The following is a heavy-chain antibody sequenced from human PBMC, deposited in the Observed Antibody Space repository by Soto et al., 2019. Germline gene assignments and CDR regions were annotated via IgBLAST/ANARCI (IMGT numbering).Heavy chain of an antibody. CDR3: ARGPCSTSCYVVDY. CDR1: GFTFSNYG. D-gene: IGHD2-2*01. V-gene: IGHV3-33*01. Sequence: QVQLVESGGGVVQPGRSLRLSCAASGFTFSNYGMHWVRQAPGKGLEWVAVIWYDGTHKYYADSVKGRFTISRDNSKNTLYLQMTSLRAEDTAVYYCARGPCSTSCYVVDYWGQGTLVTVSS. CDR2: IWYDGTHK. J-gene: IGHJ4*02.